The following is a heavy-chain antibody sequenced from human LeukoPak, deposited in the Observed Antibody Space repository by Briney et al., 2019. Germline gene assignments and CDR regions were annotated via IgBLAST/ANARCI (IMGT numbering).Heavy chain of an antibody. CDR3: VKGPSVLRYFPPHFDY. CDR2: ISSSSGTI. CDR1: GFTFSSYS. V-gene: IGHV3-48*01. Sequence: GGSLRLSCAASGFTFSSYSMNWVRQAPGKGLEWVSYISSSSGTIYYADSVKGRFTVSRDNSKNTLYLQMSSLRAEDTAVYYCVKGPSVLRYFPPHFDYWGQGTLVTVSS. J-gene: IGHJ4*02. D-gene: IGHD3-9*01.